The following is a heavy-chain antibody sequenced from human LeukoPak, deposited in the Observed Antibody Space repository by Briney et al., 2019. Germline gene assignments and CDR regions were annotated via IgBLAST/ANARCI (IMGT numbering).Heavy chain of an antibody. D-gene: IGHD6-13*01. Sequence: PSETLSLTCTVSGGSISSYYWSWIRQPPGKGLEWIGYIYYSGSTNYKPSLKSRVTISVDTSKNQFSLKLSSVTAADTAVYYCAREGSNWPFDYWGQGTLVTVSS. V-gene: IGHV4-59*12. CDR3: AREGSNWPFDY. CDR2: IYYSGST. CDR1: GGSISSYY. J-gene: IGHJ4*02.